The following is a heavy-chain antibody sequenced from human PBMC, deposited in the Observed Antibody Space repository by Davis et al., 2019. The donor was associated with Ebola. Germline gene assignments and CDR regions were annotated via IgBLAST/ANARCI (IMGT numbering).Heavy chain of an antibody. V-gene: IGHV4-59*01. CDR3: ARMPTVTADHWYFDL. CDR2: IYYTGST. J-gene: IGHJ2*01. Sequence: SETLSLTCTVSGGSISSYYWSWIRQPPGKGLEWIGFIYYTGSTSYNPSLKSRVTTSVDTSKNQFSLSLSSVTAADTAVYYCARMPTVTADHWYFDLWGRGTLVAVSS. D-gene: IGHD4-17*01. CDR1: GGSISSYY.